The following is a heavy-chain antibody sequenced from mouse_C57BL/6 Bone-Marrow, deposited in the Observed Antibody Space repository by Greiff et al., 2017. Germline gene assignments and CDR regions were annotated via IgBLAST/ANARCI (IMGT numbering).Heavy chain of an antibody. CDR2: IIPNNGGT. CDR1: GYTFTDYY. Sequence: EVQLQQSGPELVKPGASVKISCKASGYTFTDYYMNWVKQSHGKSLEWIGDIIPNNGGTSYNQKFKGKATLTVDKSSSTAYMELRSLTSEDSAVYYCAREEGPFITTVGFDYWCQGTTLTVSS. CDR3: AREEGPFITTVGFDY. J-gene: IGHJ2*01. V-gene: IGHV1-26*01. D-gene: IGHD1-1*01.